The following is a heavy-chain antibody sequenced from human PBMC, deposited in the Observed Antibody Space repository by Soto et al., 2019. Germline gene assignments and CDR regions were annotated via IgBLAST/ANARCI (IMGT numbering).Heavy chain of an antibody. CDR1: GYTFSSYA. V-gene: IGHV1-18*01. D-gene: IGHD6-6*01. CDR2: ISAYNGNT. CDR3: ARSHSSSYYYYGMDV. Sequence: VASVKVSCKASGYTFSSYAMHWVRQAPGQRLEWMGWISAYNGNTNYAQKLQGRVTMTTDTSTSTAYMELRSLRSDDTAVYYCARSHSSSYYYYGMDVWGQGTTVTVSS. J-gene: IGHJ6*02.